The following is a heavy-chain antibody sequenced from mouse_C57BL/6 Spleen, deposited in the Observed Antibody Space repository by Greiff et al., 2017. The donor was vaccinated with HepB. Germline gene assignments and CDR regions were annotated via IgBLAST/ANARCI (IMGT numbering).Heavy chain of an antibody. V-gene: IGHV5-17*01. CDR3: AREATVAIDY. D-gene: IGHD1-1*01. J-gene: IGHJ2*01. Sequence: EVNLVESGGGLVKPGGSLKLSCAASGFTFSDYGMHWVRQAPEKGLEWVAYISSGSSTIYYADTVKGRFTISRDNAKNTLFLQMTSLRSEDTAMYYCAREATVAIDYWGQGTTLTVSS. CDR1: GFTFSDYG. CDR2: ISSGSSTI.